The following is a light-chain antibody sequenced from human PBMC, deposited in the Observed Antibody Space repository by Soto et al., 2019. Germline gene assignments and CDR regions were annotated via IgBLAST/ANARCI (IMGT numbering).Light chain of an antibody. CDR2: DVS. V-gene: IGLV2-11*01. Sequence: QSVLTQPRSVSGSPGQSVTISCTGTSNDVGIYNYVSWYQQHPDKAPQLMIYDVSNRPSGVPDRFSGSKSGNTASLTISGLQAEDEADYYCCSYAGTYTYVFGTGTNVTVL. J-gene: IGLJ1*01. CDR3: CSYAGTYTYV. CDR1: SNDVGIYNY.